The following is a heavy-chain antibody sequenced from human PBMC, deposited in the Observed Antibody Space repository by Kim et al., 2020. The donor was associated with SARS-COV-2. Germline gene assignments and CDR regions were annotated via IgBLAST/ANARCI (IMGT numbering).Heavy chain of an antibody. CDR3: AGGGRDGYNH. J-gene: IGHJ4*02. D-gene: IGHD5-12*01. Sequence: AQKFQGRVTITADKSTSTAYMELSSLRSEDTAVYYCAGGGRDGYNHWGQGTLVTVSS. V-gene: IGHV1-69*02.